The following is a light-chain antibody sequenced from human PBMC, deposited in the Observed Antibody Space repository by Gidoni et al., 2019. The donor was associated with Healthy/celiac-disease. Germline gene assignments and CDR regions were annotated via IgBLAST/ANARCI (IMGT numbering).Light chain of an antibody. CDR1: SSNIGAGSD. J-gene: IGLJ1*01. CDR3: QSYDSSLSGPEWEV. Sequence: QSVLTQPPSVSGAPGQRVTISCTGSSSNIGAGSDVHWYQQLPGTAPKLLIYGNSNRPSGVPDRFSGSKSGTSASLAITGLQAEDEADYYCQSYDSSLSGPEWEVFGTGTKVTVL. V-gene: IGLV1-40*01. CDR2: GNS.